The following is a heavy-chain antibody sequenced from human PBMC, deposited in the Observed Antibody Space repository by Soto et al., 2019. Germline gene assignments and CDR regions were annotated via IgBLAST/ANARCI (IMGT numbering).Heavy chain of an antibody. V-gene: IGHV3-15*01. Sequence: EVQLVESGGGLVKPGGSLRLSCAASGFTFSNAWMSWVRQAPGKGLEWVGRIKSKTDGGTTDYAAPVKGRFTISRDDSKNTLYLQMNSLKTEDTAVYYCTTEVITIFGVVIYANYWGQGTLVTVSS. CDR2: IKSKTDGGTT. J-gene: IGHJ4*02. D-gene: IGHD3-3*01. CDR3: TTEVITIFGVVIYANY. CDR1: GFTFSNAW.